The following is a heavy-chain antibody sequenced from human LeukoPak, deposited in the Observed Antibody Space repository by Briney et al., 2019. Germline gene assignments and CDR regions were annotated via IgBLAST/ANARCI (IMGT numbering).Heavy chain of an antibody. J-gene: IGHJ3*02. Sequence: PGGSLRLSCAASGFTFSDYYMSWIRQAPGKGLEWVSYISSSSSTIYYADSVKGRFTISRDNFKNTLYLQMNSLRADDTAVYYCAKDLGLRGSPGPFEIWGQGTMVTVSS. D-gene: IGHD1-26*01. CDR1: GFTFSDYY. CDR3: AKDLGLRGSPGPFEI. CDR2: ISSSSSTI. V-gene: IGHV3-11*04.